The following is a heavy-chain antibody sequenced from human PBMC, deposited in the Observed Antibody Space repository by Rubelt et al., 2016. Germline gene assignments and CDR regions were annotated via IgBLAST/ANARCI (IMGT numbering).Heavy chain of an antibody. CDR2: IIPIFGTA. V-gene: IGHV1-69*06. D-gene: IGHD3-22*01. CDR1: GGTFSSYA. J-gene: IGHJ3*02. CDR3: ARDLVGVVITTHDAFDI. Sequence: QVQLVQSGAEVKKPGSSVKVSCKASGGTFSSYAISWVRQAPGQGLEWMGGIIPIFGTAYYAQKFQGRVTITADKSTSTAYMELSSLRSEDTAVYYCARDLVGVVITTHDAFDIWGQGTMVTVSS.